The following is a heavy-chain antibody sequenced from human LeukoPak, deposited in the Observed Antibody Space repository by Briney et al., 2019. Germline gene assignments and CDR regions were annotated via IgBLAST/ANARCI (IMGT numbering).Heavy chain of an antibody. CDR1: GFTFSSYA. CDR3: ARGIAARHYYYYYMDV. D-gene: IGHD6-6*01. J-gene: IGHJ6*03. Sequence: PGGSLRLSCAASGFTFSSYAMSWVRQAPGKGLEWVSAISGSGGSTYYADSVKGRFTISRDNSKITLYLQMNSLRAEDTAVYYCARGIAARHYYYYYMDVWGKGTTVTVS. CDR2: ISGSGGST. V-gene: IGHV3-23*01.